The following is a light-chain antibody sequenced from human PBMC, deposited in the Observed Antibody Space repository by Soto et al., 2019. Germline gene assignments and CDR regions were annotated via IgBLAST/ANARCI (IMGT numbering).Light chain of an antibody. Sequence: DIVMTQSPDSLAVSLGERATINCKSSQSVLYSPNNKNYLALYQQKPGQPPKLLGYWASTRESGVPDRFSGSGSETDFTLTNSSLQAEDVAVYYCQQDHSAPQNFGQGTRVEIK. J-gene: IGKJ1*01. CDR3: QQDHSAPQN. CDR1: QSVLYSPNNKNY. V-gene: IGKV4-1*01. CDR2: WAS.